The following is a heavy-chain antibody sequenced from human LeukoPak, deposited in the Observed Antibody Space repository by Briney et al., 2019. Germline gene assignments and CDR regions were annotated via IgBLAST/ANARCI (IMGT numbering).Heavy chain of an antibody. V-gene: IGHV1-69*01. CDR3: ARGSLFQQQLDLDY. Sequence: ASVKVSCKASGGTFSSYAISWVRQAPGQGLEWMGGLIPIFGTANYAQTLQSRVTITADESTSTVYMELRSLRSEDTAEYYCARGSLFQQQLDLDYWGQVTLVTVS. J-gene: IGHJ4*02. CDR1: GGTFSSYA. CDR2: LIPIFGTA. D-gene: IGHD6-13*01.